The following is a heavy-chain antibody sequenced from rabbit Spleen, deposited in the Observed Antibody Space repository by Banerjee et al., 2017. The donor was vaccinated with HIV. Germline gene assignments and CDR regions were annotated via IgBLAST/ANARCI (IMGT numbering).Heavy chain of an antibody. CDR3: ARGERFSVGFSAFAIYLDL. D-gene: IGHD6-1*01. CDR1: GFSFSDRDV. V-gene: IGHV1S45*01. Sequence: QEQLEESGGGLVKPEGSLTLTCKASGFSFSDRDVMCWVRQAPGKGLEWIACIDTTSVNTADATWAKGRFTISKTSSTTVTLQMTSLTAADTAMYFCARGERFSVGFSAFAIYLDLWGPGTLVTVS. J-gene: IGHJ4*01. CDR2: IDTTSVNT.